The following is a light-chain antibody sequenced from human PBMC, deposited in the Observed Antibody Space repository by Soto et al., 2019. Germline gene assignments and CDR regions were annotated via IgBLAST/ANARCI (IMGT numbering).Light chain of an antibody. CDR2: DVS. CDR1: SSDVGGYNY. V-gene: IGLV2-14*01. J-gene: IGLJ1*01. Sequence: QSVLTQPASVSGSPGQAITISCTGTSSDVGGYNYVSWYQQHPGKAPKLMIYDVSNRPSGVSNRFSGSKSGNTASPTISGLQSEDEDAYYCSSYTRTITGPLLVCGTGPKFPVL. CDR3: SSYTRTITGPLLV.